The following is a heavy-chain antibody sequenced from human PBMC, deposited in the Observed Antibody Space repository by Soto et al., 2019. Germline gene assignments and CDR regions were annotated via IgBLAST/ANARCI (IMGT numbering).Heavy chain of an antibody. Sequence: SETLSLTCAVYGGSFSGYYWSWIRQPPGKGLEWIGEINHSGSTNYNPSLKSRVTISVDTSKNQFSLKLSSVTAADTAVYYCARGPPRAPRTVRGVINGYYMDVWGKGTTVTVSS. V-gene: IGHV4-34*01. CDR2: INHSGST. CDR1: GGSFSGYY. J-gene: IGHJ6*03. CDR3: ARGPPRAPRTVRGVINGYYMDV. D-gene: IGHD3-10*02.